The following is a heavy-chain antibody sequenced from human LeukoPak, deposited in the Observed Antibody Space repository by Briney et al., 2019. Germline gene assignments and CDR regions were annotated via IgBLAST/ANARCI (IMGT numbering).Heavy chain of an antibody. J-gene: IGHJ3*02. V-gene: IGHV6-1*01. Sequence: SQTLSLTCAISGDSVSSNSAAWNWIRQSPSRGLEWLGRTYYRSKWYNDYAVSVKSRITINPDTSKNQFSLQLNSVTPEDTAVYYCASPKYYYDSSGYYGVGAFDIWGQGTMVTVSS. CDR2: TYYRSKWYN. CDR1: GDSVSSNSAA. CDR3: ASPKYYYDSSGYYGVGAFDI. D-gene: IGHD3-22*01.